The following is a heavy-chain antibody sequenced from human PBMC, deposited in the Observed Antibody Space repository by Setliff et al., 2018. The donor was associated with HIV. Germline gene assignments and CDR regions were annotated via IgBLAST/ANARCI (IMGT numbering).Heavy chain of an antibody. V-gene: IGHV3-74*01. CDR2: INSDGTNI. CDR1: GFTFSDHY. CDR3: ARVRTTVSTDFYYYMDV. J-gene: IGHJ6*03. Sequence: HPGGSLRLSCAASGFTFSDHYMDWVRQAPGKGLAWVSRINSDGTNIDVADSVKGRFTISRDNSINILYLHMNNLIAEDTAVYYCARVRTTVSTDFYYYMDVWGKGTTVTVSS. D-gene: IGHD4-17*01.